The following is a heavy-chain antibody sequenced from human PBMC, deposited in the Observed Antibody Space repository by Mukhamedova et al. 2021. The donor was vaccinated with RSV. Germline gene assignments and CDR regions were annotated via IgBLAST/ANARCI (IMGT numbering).Heavy chain of an antibody. Sequence: WIGEINHSGSTNYNPSLKSRVTISVDTSKNQFSLKLSSVTAADTAVYYCARVVVPAAIRFINWFDPWG. V-gene: IGHV4-34*01. J-gene: IGHJ5*02. D-gene: IGHD2-2*02. CDR2: INHSGST. CDR3: ARVVVPAAIRFINWFDP.